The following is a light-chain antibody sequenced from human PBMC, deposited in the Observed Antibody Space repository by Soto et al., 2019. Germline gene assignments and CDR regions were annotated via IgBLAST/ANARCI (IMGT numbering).Light chain of an antibody. J-gene: IGKJ5*01. CDR3: QQANSFPIT. CDR2: AAS. Sequence: IQMTQSPSSVSASVGDRVTITCRASQGVSSYLAWYQQKPGKAPKLLIYAASSLQSGVPSRFSCSGFGTDFTLTIDSLQPEDFATYYCQQANSFPITFGQGTRRESK. V-gene: IGKV1-12*01. CDR1: QGVSSY.